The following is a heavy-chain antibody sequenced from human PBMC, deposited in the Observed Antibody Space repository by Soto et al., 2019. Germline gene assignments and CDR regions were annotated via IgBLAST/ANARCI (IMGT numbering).Heavy chain of an antibody. V-gene: IGHV3-23*01. J-gene: IGHJ4*02. CDR1: GFTFSSYA. Sequence: GGSLRLSCAASGFTFSSYAMSWVRQAPGKGLEWVSAISGSGGSTYYADSVKGRFTISRDNSKNTLYLQMNRLRAEDTAVYYCALITMIVVVIEPFDYWGQGTLVTVSS. CDR2: ISGSGGST. D-gene: IGHD3-22*01. CDR3: ALITMIVVVIEPFDY.